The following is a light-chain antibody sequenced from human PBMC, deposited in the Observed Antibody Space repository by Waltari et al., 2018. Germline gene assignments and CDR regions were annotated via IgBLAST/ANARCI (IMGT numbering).Light chain of an antibody. CDR3: QQYNTYSLT. V-gene: IGKV1-5*03. Sequence: DVQMTQSPSTLSASVGERVTITCRAIQSISSWLAWYQQKPGKAPKFLIYKASNLESGVPSRFSGSGSGTEFTLTISSLQPDDFATYYCQQYNTYSLTFGGGTKVEIK. J-gene: IGKJ4*01. CDR1: QSISSW. CDR2: KAS.